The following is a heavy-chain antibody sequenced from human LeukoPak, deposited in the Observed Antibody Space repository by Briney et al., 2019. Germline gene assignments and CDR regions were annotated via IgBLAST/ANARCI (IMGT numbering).Heavy chain of an antibody. D-gene: IGHD5-18*01. V-gene: IGHV3-74*01. CDR2: INRGGSRT. CDR1: GFTFSSYA. Sequence: HPGGSLRLSCAASGFTFSSYAMSWVRQAPGKGLMWVSRINRGGSRTDYADSVKGRFTISRDDAKNTLYLQLNSLRAEDTAVYFCARGGSDTAMAHDYWGQGTLVTVSS. CDR3: ARGGSDTAMAHDY. J-gene: IGHJ4*02.